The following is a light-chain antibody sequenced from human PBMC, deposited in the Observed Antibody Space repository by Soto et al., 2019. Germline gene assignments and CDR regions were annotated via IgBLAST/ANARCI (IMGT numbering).Light chain of an antibody. V-gene: IGKV3-20*01. CDR3: QHFGGTTFT. J-gene: IGKJ5*01. CDR2: AAS. Sequence: EIVLTQSPVTLSLFPGERATVSCTASQSLNFNFLGWYQKKSGQAPRLLIYAASTRATGIPDRFSGSGSGTHFTLTISRLEPGDFAVYYCQHFGGTTFTFGQGTRLEI. CDR1: QSLNFNF.